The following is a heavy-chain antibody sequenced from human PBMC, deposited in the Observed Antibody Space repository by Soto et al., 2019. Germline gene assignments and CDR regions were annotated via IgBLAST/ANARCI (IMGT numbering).Heavy chain of an antibody. J-gene: IGHJ6*01. V-gene: IGHV1-69*12. CDR3: ARDKARQQLGGIYYYIMDV. CDR2: IMPVFPTP. D-gene: IGHD1-1*01. CDR1: GGTFRTSA. Sequence: QVQLVQSGAEVKKPGSSVKVSCKTSGGTFRTSAISWVRQAPGQGLEWMGGIMPVFPTPDYAQKFQGRVTITADESTSTAYRELRILLSEDTAVYYCARDKARQQLGGIYYYIMDVWGQGTTVTVSS.